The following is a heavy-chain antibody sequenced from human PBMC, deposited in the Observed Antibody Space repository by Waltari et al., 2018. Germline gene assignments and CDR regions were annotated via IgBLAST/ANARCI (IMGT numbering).Heavy chain of an antibody. CDR2: VRGDGKT. D-gene: IGHD1-1*01. CDR3: ARDRGRGLYLDT. J-gene: IGHJ4*02. V-gene: IGHV4-4*02. CDR1: GDSMSTSDY. Sequence: QLQLQESGPGLVKPSGTLSLICAVSGDSMSTSDYWSWVRQPPGKGLEWIGQVRGDGKTNYNPSFASRVTMSLDTSTYHFALKLTSATAADTALYYWARDRGRGLYLDTWGQGTLVTVS.